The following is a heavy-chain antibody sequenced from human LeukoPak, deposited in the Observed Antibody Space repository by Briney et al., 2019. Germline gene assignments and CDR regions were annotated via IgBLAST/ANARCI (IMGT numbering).Heavy chain of an antibody. Sequence: PGGSLRLSCAASGFTFSSYGMHWARQAPGKGLEWVAVIWSDGINKYYADSVKGRFTISRDNSKNTLYLQMNSLRAEDTAVYSCATRNFDDSGTYALGYWGQGTLVTVSS. CDR2: IWSDGINK. CDR3: ATRNFDDSGTYALGY. CDR1: GFTFSSYG. V-gene: IGHV3-33*01. D-gene: IGHD3-10*01. J-gene: IGHJ4*02.